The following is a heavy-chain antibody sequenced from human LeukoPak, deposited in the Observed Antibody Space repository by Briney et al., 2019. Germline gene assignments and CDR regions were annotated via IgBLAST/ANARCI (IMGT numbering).Heavy chain of an antibody. D-gene: IGHD6-19*01. CDR3: ARSGSSSRHGQWLVHSNNWFDP. Sequence: PSETLSLTCTVSGGSISSGSYYWSWIRQPAGKGLEWIGRIYTSGSTNYNPSLKSRVTISVDTSKNQFSLKLSSVTAADTAVYYCARSGSSSRHGQWLVHSNNWFDPWGQGTLVTVSS. V-gene: IGHV4-61*02. CDR2: IYTSGST. CDR1: GGSISSGSYY. J-gene: IGHJ5*02.